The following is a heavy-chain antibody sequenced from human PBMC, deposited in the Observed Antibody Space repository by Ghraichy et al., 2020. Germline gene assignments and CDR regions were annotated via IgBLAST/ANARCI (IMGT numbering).Heavy chain of an antibody. CDR1: GFTFSSYA. J-gene: IGHJ4*02. V-gene: IGHV3-23*01. Sequence: LPLTCAASGFTFSSYAMSWVRQAPGKGLEWVSAISGSGGSTYYADSVKGRFTISRDNSKNTLYLQMNSLRAEDTAVYYCAKGDRRGVTAQPDYWGQGTLVTVSS. CDR2: ISGSGGST. D-gene: IGHD2-21*02. CDR3: AKGDRRGVTAQPDY.